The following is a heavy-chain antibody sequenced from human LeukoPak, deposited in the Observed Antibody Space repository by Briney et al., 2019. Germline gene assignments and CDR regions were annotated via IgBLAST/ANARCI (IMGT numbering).Heavy chain of an antibody. CDR2: INHSGST. Sequence: PSETRSLTCTVSGGSISSGGYYWSWIRQHPGKGLEWIGEINHSGSTNYNPSLKSRVTISVDTSKNQFSLKLSSVTAADTAVYYCASLAVSADDYYYYMDVWGKGTTVTVSS. V-gene: IGHV4-39*07. CDR3: ASLAVSADDYYYYMDV. CDR1: GGSISSGGYY. D-gene: IGHD2-2*01. J-gene: IGHJ6*03.